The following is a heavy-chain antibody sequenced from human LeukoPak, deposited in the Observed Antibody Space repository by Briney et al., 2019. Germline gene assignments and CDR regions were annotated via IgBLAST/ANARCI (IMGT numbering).Heavy chain of an antibody. CDR2: IWYDGSNE. Sequence: GGSLRLSCTASGFTFSSHWMTWVRQAPGKGLEWVAVIWYDGSNEYYADSVKGRFTISRDNSKNALYLQMNSLSAEDTAVYYCARDLYGMDVWGQGTTVTVSS. V-gene: IGHV3-33*08. CDR1: GFTFSSHW. J-gene: IGHJ6*02. CDR3: ARDLYGMDV.